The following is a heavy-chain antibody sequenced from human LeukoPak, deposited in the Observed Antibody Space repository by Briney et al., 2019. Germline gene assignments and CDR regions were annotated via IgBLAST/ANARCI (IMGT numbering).Heavy chain of an antibody. CDR1: GYSFTSYW. Sequence: AGESLKISCKGSGYSFTSYWIGWVRQMPGKGLEWMGIIYPGYSDTRYSPSFQGQVTISADKSISTAYLQWSSLKASDTAMYYCARSDGSGSYFTRGNWFDPWGQGTLVTVSS. CDR3: ARSDGSGSYFTRGNWFDP. J-gene: IGHJ5*02. D-gene: IGHD3-10*01. V-gene: IGHV5-51*01. CDR2: IYPGYSDT.